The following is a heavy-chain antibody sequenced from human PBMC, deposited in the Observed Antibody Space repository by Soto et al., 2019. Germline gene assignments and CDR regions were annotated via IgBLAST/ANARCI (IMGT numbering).Heavy chain of an antibody. J-gene: IGHJ4*02. CDR2: ISSSSSYI. V-gene: IGHV3-21*01. D-gene: IGHD5-12*01. Sequence: GGSLRLSCAASGFTFSSYSMNWVRQAPGKGLEWVSSISSSSSYIYYADSVKGRFTISRDNAKNSLYLQMNSLRAEDTAVYYCAPSRDGYNHFDYWDQGTLVTVSS. CDR1: GFTFSSYS. CDR3: APSRDGYNHFDY.